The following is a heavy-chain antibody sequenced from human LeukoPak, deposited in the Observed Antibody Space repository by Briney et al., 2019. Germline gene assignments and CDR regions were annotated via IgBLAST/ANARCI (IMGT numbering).Heavy chain of an antibody. J-gene: IGHJ4*02. CDR2: IWYDGSNK. CDR3: ARDSDYGDYADL. V-gene: IGHV3-33*01. CDR1: GFTLSSYG. Sequence: GGSLSFSCEAPGFTLSSYGRHGVGQAPGKGLEWVAVIWYDGSNKYYADSVKGRFTISRDNAKNSLFLQMNSLRDEDTAVYYCARDSDYGDYADLWGQGTLVTVSS. D-gene: IGHD4-17*01.